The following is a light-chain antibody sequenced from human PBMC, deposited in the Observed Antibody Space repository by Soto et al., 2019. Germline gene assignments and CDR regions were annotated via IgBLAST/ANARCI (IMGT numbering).Light chain of an antibody. CDR2: WAS. J-gene: IGKJ3*01. Sequence: DIVMTQSPDSLAVSLGERATINCKSSQSVLYNSNNKNYLAWYQQIPGQAPKMLIYWASTRESGVPDRFSGSGSGTNFTLTVSSLQAEDVAVYYCQQYRSSPFTFGPGTKVDIK. CDR1: QSVLYNSNNKNY. V-gene: IGKV4-1*01. CDR3: QQYRSSPFT.